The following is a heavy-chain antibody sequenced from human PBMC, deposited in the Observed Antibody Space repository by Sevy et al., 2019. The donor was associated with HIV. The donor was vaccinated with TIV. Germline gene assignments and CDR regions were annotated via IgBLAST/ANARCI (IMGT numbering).Heavy chain of an antibody. D-gene: IGHD1-26*01. CDR2: IKSKADGGTP. CDR3: GYSEYGYYYDY. J-gene: IGHJ4*02. Sequence: GGCLRLSCGASGFIFSNAWMSWVRQAPGKGLEWVGRIKSKADGGTPYYAAPVKGTFTISRDDSINTLYLQMNSLRTDDTAVYYCGYSEYGYYYDYWGQGTLVTVSS. V-gene: IGHV3-15*01. CDR1: GFIFSNAW.